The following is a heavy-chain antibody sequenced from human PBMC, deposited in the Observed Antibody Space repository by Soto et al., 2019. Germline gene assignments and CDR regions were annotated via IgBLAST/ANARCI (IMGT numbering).Heavy chain of an antibody. J-gene: IGHJ4*02. V-gene: IGHV1-2*02. CDR2: IGPGSGAT. CDR1: GYTFTGHY. D-gene: IGHD1-26*01. CDR3: GRGRSGQIVVFY. Sequence: ASVKVSCKASGYTFTGHYIHWVRQAPEQGPEWMGEIGPGSGATRYAQKFQGRVTMTRDTSITTVYMELKNLSPDDTAVYYCGRGRSGQIVVFYWGQGTPVTVSS.